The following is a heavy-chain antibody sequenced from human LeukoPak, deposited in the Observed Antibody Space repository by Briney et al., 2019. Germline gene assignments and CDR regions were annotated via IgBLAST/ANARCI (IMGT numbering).Heavy chain of an antibody. CDR2: IYYSGRT. CDR3: ARRQPAYYFDY. D-gene: IGHD2-2*01. CDR1: GDSISSSSNY. V-gene: IGHV4-39*01. Sequence: SETLSLTCTVSGDSISSSSNYWGWIRQPPRKGLEWVGDIYYSGRTYYNPSLKSQVTISVDTSKNQFSLKLSSVTAADTAVYYCARRQPAYYFDYWGQGTLVTVSS. J-gene: IGHJ4*02.